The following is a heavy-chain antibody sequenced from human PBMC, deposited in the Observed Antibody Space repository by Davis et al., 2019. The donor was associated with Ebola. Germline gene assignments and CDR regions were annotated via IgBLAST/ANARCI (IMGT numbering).Heavy chain of an antibody. J-gene: IGHJ5*02. V-gene: IGHV4-30-4*01. CDR3: ARERRYGDLNLRWFDP. CDR1: GGSISSGDYY. CDR2: IYYSGST. Sequence: MPSETLSLTCTVSGGSISSGDYYWSWIRQPPGKGLEWIGYIYYSGSTYYSPSLKSRVTISVDTSKNQFSLKLSSVTAADTAVYYCARERRYGDLNLRWFDPWGQGTLVTVSS. D-gene: IGHD4-17*01.